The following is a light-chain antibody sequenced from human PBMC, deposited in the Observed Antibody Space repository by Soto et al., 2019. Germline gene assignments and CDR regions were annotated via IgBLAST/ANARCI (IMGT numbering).Light chain of an antibody. CDR3: QQYNDWPPYT. CDR1: QSVSSN. J-gene: IGKJ2*01. CDR2: GAS. Sequence: EIVMTQSPDTLSVSPGERATLSCRASQSVSSNLAWYQQKPGQAPRLLISGASTRATGIPDRFRGSGSGTEFTLTISGLQSEDFAVYYCQQYNDWPPYTFGQGTKLEIK. V-gene: IGKV3D-15*01.